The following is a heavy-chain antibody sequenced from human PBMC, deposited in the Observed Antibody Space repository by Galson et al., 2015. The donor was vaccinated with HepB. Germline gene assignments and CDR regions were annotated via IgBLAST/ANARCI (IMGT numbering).Heavy chain of an antibody. J-gene: IGHJ4*02. D-gene: IGHD3-16*02. V-gene: IGHV3-11*01. CDR2: ISSSGNTI. Sequence: SLRLSCAASGFTFSDYYMSWIRQAPGKGLEWVSYISSSGNTIYYADSVKGRFTISRDNAKNSLYLQMNSLRDEDTAVYYCARPIGGTYRYTWAYWGQGTLVTVSS. CDR1: GFTFSDYY. CDR3: ARPIGGTYRYTWAY.